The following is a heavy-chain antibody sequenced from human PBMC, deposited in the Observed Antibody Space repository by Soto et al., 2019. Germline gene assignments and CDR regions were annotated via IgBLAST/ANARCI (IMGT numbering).Heavy chain of an antibody. Sequence: QVQLVQSGAEVKKPGSSVKVSCKASGGTFGSQGIAWVRQAPGQGLEWMGGFIAMLGTPTYAKKVQGRATITADESLTSAYLELRSMRSEDTGVYFCARGAMANFDYWGQGTVVTVSS. CDR3: ARGAMANFDY. V-gene: IGHV1-69*01. J-gene: IGHJ4*02. CDR2: FIAMLGTP. D-gene: IGHD5-18*01. CDR1: GGTFGSQG.